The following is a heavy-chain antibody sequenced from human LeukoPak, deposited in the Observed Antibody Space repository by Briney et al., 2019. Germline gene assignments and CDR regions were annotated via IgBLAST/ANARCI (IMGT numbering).Heavy chain of an antibody. J-gene: IGHJ4*02. Sequence: GGSLRLSCAASGFTFSSYGMHWVRQAPGKGLEWVAFIRYDGSNKYYADSVKGRFTISRDNSKNTLYLQMNSLRAEDTAVYYCAKAPIRRDGYPTYFDYWGQGTLVTVSS. D-gene: IGHD5-24*01. CDR3: AKAPIRRDGYPTYFDY. CDR1: GFTFSSYG. CDR2: IRYDGSNK. V-gene: IGHV3-30*02.